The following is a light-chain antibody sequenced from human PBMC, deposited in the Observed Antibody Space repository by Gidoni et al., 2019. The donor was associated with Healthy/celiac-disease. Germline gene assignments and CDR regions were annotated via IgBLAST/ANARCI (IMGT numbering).Light chain of an antibody. V-gene: IGKV1-5*03. CDR1: QSISSW. CDR2: KAS. Sequence: DIQMTQSPSTLSASVGDRVTITCRASQSISSWLAWYQQKPGKAPKLLIYKASSLESWVPSRFSGSGSGTEFTLTISSLQPDDFATYYCQQYKSYWTFGQGTKVEIK. CDR3: QQYKSYWT. J-gene: IGKJ1*01.